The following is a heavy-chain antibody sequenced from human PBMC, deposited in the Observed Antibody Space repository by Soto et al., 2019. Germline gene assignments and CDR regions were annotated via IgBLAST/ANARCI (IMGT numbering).Heavy chain of an antibody. J-gene: IGHJ4*02. CDR3: ARGYSGYDAFDY. Sequence: QVQLVQSGAEVKKPGSSVKVSCKASGGTFSSYAISWVRQAPGKGLEWMGGIIPIFGTAHYAQKFQGRVTITADESTSTDFMELSSLRSEDTAVYYCARGYSGYDAFDYWGQGTLVTVSS. CDR2: IIPIFGTA. CDR1: GGTFSSYA. D-gene: IGHD5-12*01. V-gene: IGHV1-69*12.